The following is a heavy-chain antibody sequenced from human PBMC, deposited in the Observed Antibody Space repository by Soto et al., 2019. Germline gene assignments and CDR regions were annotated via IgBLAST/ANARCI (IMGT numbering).Heavy chain of an antibody. V-gene: IGHV3-30*03. Sequence: QVQLVESGGGVVQPGRSLRLSCAASGFTFGNYGIHFVRQAPGKGLEWVAVISYDGSNKYYADSVKGRFTISRDNSKNTLYLQMNSLRAEDTAVYYCARQLFPHTNVFDDWGQGTMVTVSS. D-gene: IGHD1-1*01. CDR1: GFTFGNYG. J-gene: IGHJ3*01. CDR3: ARQLFPHTNVFDD. CDR2: ISYDGSNK.